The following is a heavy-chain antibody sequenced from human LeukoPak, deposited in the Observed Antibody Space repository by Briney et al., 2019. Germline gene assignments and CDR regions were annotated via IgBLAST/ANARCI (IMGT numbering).Heavy chain of an antibody. V-gene: IGHV4-34*01. CDR2: INYSGST. Sequence: PSETLSLTSVVYGGSFSSYYWSWIRQPPGKRLEWIGEINYSGSTDYNPSLKSRVTISVDTSKNQFSLRLSSVTAADTAVYYCARGDNVLRFLEVDAFDIWGQGTMVTVCS. CDR3: ARGDNVLRFLEVDAFDI. D-gene: IGHD3-3*01. CDR1: GGSFSSYY. J-gene: IGHJ3*02.